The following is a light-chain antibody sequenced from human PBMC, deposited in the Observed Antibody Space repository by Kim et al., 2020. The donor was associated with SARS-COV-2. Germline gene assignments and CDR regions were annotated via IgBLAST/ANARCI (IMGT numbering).Light chain of an antibody. J-gene: IGLJ3*02. CDR3: GADHGSGSNFVRV. Sequence: QPVLTQPPSASASLGASVTLTCTLSSGYSNYKVDWYQQRPGKGPRFVMRVGTGGIVGSKGVGIPDRFSVLGSGLNRYLTIKNIQEEDESDYHCGADHGSGSNFVRVFGGGTQLTVL. V-gene: IGLV9-49*01. CDR1: SGYSNYK. CDR2: VGTGGIVG.